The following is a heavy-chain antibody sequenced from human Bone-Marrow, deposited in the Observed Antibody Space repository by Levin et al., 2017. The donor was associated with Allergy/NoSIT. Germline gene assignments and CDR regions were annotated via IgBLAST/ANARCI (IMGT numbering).Heavy chain of an antibody. J-gene: IGHJ5*02. CDR1: GYTFTGYY. CDR3: AGVVSGCSDYAWPRDP. V-gene: IGHV1-2*06. Sequence: ASVKVSCKASGYTFTGYYIHWVRQAPGQGLEWLGRLNPNSGGTNYAQKFEGRVTMTRDTSISTAYMELNRVRSDHTAVYYCAGVVSGCSDYAWPRDPWGQGTLVTVSS. D-gene: IGHD5-12*01. CDR2: LNPNSGGT.